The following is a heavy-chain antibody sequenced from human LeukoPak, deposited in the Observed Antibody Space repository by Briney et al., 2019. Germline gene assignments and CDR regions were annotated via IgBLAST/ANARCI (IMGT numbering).Heavy chain of an antibody. CDR2: IDNSGST. J-gene: IGHJ4*02. D-gene: IGHD6-19*01. V-gene: IGHV4-4*08. Sequence: SETLSLTCSVSGGHIDSVYWNWIRQPPGKGLEWIGYIDNSGSTKYNPSLQSRITMSRDTSKTQWSLKLTSVTAADTAMYYCASGAGWLIDYWGQGTLVSVSS. CDR1: GGHIDSVY. CDR3: ASGAGWLIDY.